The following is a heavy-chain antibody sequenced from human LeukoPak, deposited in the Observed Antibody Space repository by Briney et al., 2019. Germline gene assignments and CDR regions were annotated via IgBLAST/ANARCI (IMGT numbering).Heavy chain of an antibody. Sequence: PSETLSLTCTVSGDSISSSSYNWGWIRQPPGKGLEWIGNIYYSGSTYYNPSLKSRVTISVDTSKNQFSLRLYSVTAADTAVYYCARLSLLLWFGELRYKWFDPWGQGTLVTVSS. CDR1: GDSISSSSYN. D-gene: IGHD3-10*01. CDR2: IYYSGST. J-gene: IGHJ5*02. CDR3: ARLSLLLWFGELRYKWFDP. V-gene: IGHV4-39*01.